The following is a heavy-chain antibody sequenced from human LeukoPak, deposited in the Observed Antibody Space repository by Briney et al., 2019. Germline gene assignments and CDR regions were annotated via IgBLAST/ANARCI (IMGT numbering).Heavy chain of an antibody. Sequence: SVALSLTCAVSNGSFSLYYWAWIRQPPGKGLEWIGEIDHSGDTNYNPSLQSRLTMSVDTTKEQFSLRLNSVTATDTAIYFCARGPPNGYSYGPFEYWGQGVLVIVSS. CDR3: ARGPPNGYSYGPFEY. V-gene: IGHV4-34*01. J-gene: IGHJ4*02. CDR1: NGSFSLYY. D-gene: IGHD5-18*01. CDR2: IDHSGDT.